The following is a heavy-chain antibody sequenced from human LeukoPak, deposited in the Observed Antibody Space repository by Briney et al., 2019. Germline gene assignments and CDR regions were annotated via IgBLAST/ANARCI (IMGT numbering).Heavy chain of an antibody. CDR2: ISHDGTNT. CDR1: GFRFRNFG. CDR3: AKDPGAVAVQAYYLDH. D-gene: IGHD2-21*01. Sequence: PGTSLRLSCVDSGFRFRNFGMHWVRQAPGKGLEWVAVISHDGTNTYHADSVRGRFTISRDNSKNTLYLQMNSLRPEDTAVYYCAKDPGAVAVQAYYLDHWGQGTLVTVSS. J-gene: IGHJ4*02. V-gene: IGHV3-30*18.